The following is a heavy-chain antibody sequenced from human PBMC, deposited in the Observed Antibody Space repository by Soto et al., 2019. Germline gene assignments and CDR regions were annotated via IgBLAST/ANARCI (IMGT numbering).Heavy chain of an antibody. CDR1: GFTFSSYE. D-gene: IGHD2-21*02. CDR3: ARDYGGNSGYYYGMDV. CDR2: ISSSGSTI. V-gene: IGHV3-48*03. Sequence: EVQLVESGGGLVQPGGSLRLSCAASGFTFSSYEMNWVRQAPGKGLEWVSYISSSGSTIYYADSVKGRFTISRDNAKNSRYLQMNSLRSEDTAVYYCARDYGGNSGYYYGMDVWGQGTTVTVSS. J-gene: IGHJ6*02.